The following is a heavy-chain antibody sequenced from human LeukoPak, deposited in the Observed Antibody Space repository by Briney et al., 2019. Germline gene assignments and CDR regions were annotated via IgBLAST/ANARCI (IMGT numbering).Heavy chain of an antibody. CDR2: FDPEDGET. Sequence: ASVKVSCKFSGYTLSELSMPWVRQAPGKGLEWMGGFDPEDGETIYAQKFQGRVTMTEDTSSETAYMELSSLRSEDTAVYYCATASGLELTNYYDSSGYYTFDYWGQGTLVTVSS. CDR3: ATASGLELTNYYDSSGYYTFDY. CDR1: GYTLSELS. V-gene: IGHV1-24*01. D-gene: IGHD3-22*01. J-gene: IGHJ4*02.